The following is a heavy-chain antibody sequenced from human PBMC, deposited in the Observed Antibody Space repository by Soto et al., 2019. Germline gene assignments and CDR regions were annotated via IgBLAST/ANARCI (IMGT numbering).Heavy chain of an antibody. Sequence: SETLSLTCAVYGGSFSEYYWSWIRQPPGKGLEWIGEINHSGSTNYNPSLKSRVTISVDTSKNQISLRLSSVTAADTAVYYCARGDYGDHGKIAPFDPWGQGTLVTVSS. V-gene: IGHV4-34*01. CDR2: INHSGST. CDR1: GGSFSEYY. CDR3: ARGDYGDHGKIAPFDP. D-gene: IGHD4-17*01. J-gene: IGHJ5*02.